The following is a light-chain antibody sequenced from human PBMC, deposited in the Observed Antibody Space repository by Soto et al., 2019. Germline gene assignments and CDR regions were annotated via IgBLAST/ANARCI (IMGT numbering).Light chain of an antibody. CDR2: DAS. CDR3: QQFENLPLT. J-gene: IGKJ4*01. V-gene: IGKV1-33*01. CDR1: EDIATY. Sequence: DLQMTQSPSSLSASVGDRVTIACQATEDIATYLNWYQQKPGEAPKLLIYDASTLKTGVPSRFSGSGSGTHFTFNIFGLQPEDFATYYCQQFENLPLTFGGGTKVELK.